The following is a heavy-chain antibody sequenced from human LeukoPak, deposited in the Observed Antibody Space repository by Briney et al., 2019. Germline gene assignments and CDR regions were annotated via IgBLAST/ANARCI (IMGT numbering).Heavy chain of an antibody. J-gene: IGHJ4*02. D-gene: IGHD1-26*01. Sequence: PSETLSLTCTVSGYSISSGYYWGWIRQPPGKGLEWIGSIYHSGSTYYNPSLKSRVTISVDTSKNQFSLRLSSVTAADTAVYYCARRELLLRYFDYWGQGFLVTVSS. V-gene: IGHV4-38-2*02. CDR1: GYSISSGYY. CDR3: ARRELLLRYFDY. CDR2: IYHSGST.